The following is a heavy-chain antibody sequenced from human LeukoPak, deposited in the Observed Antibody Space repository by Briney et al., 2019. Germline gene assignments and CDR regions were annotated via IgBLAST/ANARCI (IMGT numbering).Heavy chain of an antibody. Sequence: ASVKVSCKASGYTFTGYYMHWVRQAPGQGLEWMGWINPNSGGTNYAQKFQGRVTMTRDTSISTAYMELSRLRSDDTAVYYCARAPYDILTGYRNYFDYWGQGTLVTVSS. J-gene: IGHJ4*02. CDR2: INPNSGGT. D-gene: IGHD3-9*01. CDR3: ARAPYDILTGYRNYFDY. V-gene: IGHV1-2*02. CDR1: GYTFTGYY.